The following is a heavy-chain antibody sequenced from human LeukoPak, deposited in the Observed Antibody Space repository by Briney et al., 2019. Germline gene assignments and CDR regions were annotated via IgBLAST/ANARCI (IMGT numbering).Heavy chain of an antibody. D-gene: IGHD3-9*01. J-gene: IGHJ4*02. CDR1: GGSISSSTYY. CDR2: IYHSGST. CDR3: ARTQSYDILTGYLGFDY. Sequence: ASETLSLTCTVSGGSISSSTYYWGWIRQPPGKGLEWIGSIYHSGSTYYNPSLKSRVTISVDTSKNQFSLKLSSVTAADTAVYYCARTQSYDILTGYLGFDYWGQGTLVTVSS. V-gene: IGHV4-39*07.